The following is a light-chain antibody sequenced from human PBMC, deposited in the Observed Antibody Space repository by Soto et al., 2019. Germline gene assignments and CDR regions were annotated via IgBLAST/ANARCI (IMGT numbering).Light chain of an antibody. V-gene: IGKV3D-20*02. CDR1: QSVGSSY. Sequence: LTHYPETVSLSPGESATLSCKGSQSVGSSYLAWYQQKPGQAPRLLISETSNRVTGIPGRFSGSGSGTDVTLTISSLEPEDFTVYYCELRRYLHVTFGQGTRLEIK. CDR3: ELRRYLHVT. J-gene: IGKJ5*01. CDR2: ETS.